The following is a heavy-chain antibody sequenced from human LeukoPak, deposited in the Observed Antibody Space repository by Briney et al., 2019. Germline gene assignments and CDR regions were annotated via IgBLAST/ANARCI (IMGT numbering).Heavy chain of an antibody. Sequence: PGRSLRLSCAASGFTFSSYAMHWVRQAPGKGLEWVAVISYDGSNKYYADSVKGRFTISRDNSKNTLYLQMSSLRAEDTAVYYCARDGPVVTGTSIYYYGMDVWGQGTTVTVSS. D-gene: IGHD1-7*01. CDR1: GFTFSSYA. J-gene: IGHJ6*02. CDR2: ISYDGSNK. CDR3: ARDGPVVTGTSIYYYGMDV. V-gene: IGHV3-30*04.